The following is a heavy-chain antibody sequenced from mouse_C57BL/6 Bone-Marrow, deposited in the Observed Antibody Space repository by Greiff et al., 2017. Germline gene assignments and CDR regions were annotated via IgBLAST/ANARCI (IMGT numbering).Heavy chain of an antibody. CDR1: GYAFSSSW. CDR2: IYPGDGDT. Sequence: VMLVESGPELVKPGASVKISCKASGYAFSSSWMTWVKQRPGKGLEWIGRIYPGDGDTNYNGKFKGKATLTADKSSSTAYMQLSILTSEDSAVYFCAREYYGTDWYVDVWGTGTTVTVSS. J-gene: IGHJ1*03. CDR3: AREYYGTDWYVDV. D-gene: IGHD1-1*01. V-gene: IGHV1-82*01.